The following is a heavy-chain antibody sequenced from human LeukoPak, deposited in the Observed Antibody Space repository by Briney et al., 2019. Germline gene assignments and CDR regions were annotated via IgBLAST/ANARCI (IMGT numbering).Heavy chain of an antibody. V-gene: IGHV4-34*01. CDR1: GGSFSGYY. D-gene: IGHD1-14*01. Sequence: SETLSLTCAVYGGSFSGYYWSWIRQPPGKGLEWIGEINHSGSTNYNPSLKSRVTISLDSSKNQFSLKLSSVTAADTAVYYCARGLYRRITARKDAFDIWGQGTMVTVSS. CDR3: ARGLYRRITARKDAFDI. CDR2: INHSGST. J-gene: IGHJ3*02.